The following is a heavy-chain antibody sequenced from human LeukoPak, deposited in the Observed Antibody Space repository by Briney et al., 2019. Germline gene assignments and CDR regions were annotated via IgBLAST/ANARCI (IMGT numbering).Heavy chain of an antibody. V-gene: IGHV1-69*05. Sequence: SVKVSCKASGGTFSSYAISWVRQAPGQGLEWMGRIIPIFGTANYAQKFKGRVTITTDESTSTAYMELSSLRSEDTAVYYCASGDYYDSSDFDYWGQGTLVTVSS. CDR1: GGTFSSYA. J-gene: IGHJ4*02. D-gene: IGHD3-22*01. CDR3: ASGDYYDSSDFDY. CDR2: IIPIFGTA.